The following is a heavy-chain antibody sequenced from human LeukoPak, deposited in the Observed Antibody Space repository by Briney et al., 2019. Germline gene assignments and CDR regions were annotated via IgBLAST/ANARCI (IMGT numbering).Heavy chain of an antibody. Sequence: SETLSLTCTVSGASVSSASYWTWIRQPPGKGVAWIAHIYNGVNTNYNSSLKSRVTISVDTSKNQFSLRLNSVTAADTAVYYCARSRAFNSGAFDPWGQGSLVTVSS. CDR1: GASVSSASY. D-gene: IGHD1-26*01. CDR3: ARSRAFNSGAFDP. J-gene: IGHJ5*02. V-gene: IGHV4-61*01. CDR2: IYNGVNT.